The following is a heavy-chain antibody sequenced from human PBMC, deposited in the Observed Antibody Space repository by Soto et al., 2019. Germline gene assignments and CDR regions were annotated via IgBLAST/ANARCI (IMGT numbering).Heavy chain of an antibody. CDR3: AKGFKGVVAAPLDY. CDR1: GFTFSSYG. CDR2: ISYDGSNK. J-gene: IGHJ4*02. D-gene: IGHD2-15*01. Sequence: QVQLVESGGGVVQPGRSLRLSCAASGFTFSSYGMHWVRQAPGKGLEWVAVISYDGSNKYYADSVKGRFTISRDNSKNTLYLQMNSLRAEDTAVYYCAKGFKGVVAAPLDYWGQGTLVTVSS. V-gene: IGHV3-30*18.